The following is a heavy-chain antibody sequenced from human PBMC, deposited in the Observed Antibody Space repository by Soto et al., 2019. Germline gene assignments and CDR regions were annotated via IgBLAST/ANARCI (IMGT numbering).Heavy chain of an antibody. V-gene: IGHV3-23*01. J-gene: IGHJ4*02. CDR2: ISGSGGST. CDR1: GFTFSSYA. D-gene: IGHD3-10*01. Sequence: LRLSCAASGFTFSSYAMSWVRQAPGKGLEWVSAISGSGGSTYYADSVKGRFTISRDNSKNTLYLQMNSLRAEDTAVYYCAKKGYYYGSVDYWGQGTLVNVSS. CDR3: AKKGYYYGSVDY.